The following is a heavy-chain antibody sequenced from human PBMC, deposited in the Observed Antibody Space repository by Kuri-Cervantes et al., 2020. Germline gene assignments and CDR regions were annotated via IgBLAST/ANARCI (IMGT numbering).Heavy chain of an antibody. CDR1: GFTFSSYG. J-gene: IGHJ4*02. CDR2: IWYDGSNK. D-gene: IGHD2-2*01. V-gene: IGHV3-33*01. Sequence: GGSPRLSCAASGFTFSSYGMHWVRQAPGKGLEWVAVIWYDGSNKYYADSVKGRFTISRDNSKNTLYLQMNSLRAEDTAVYYCARDWRYCSSTSCYAVRPGSFDYWGQGTLVTVSS. CDR3: ARDWRYCSSTSCYAVRPGSFDY.